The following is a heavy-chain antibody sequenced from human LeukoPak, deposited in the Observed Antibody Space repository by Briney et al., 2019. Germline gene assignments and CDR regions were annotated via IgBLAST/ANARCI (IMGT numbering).Heavy chain of an antibody. V-gene: IGHV3-23*01. CDR1: GFTFSSYA. J-gene: IGHJ4*02. CDR2: ISGSGGNT. CDR3: ASHPFSTGGYFDY. D-gene: IGHD2-8*02. Sequence: GGSLRLSCAASGFTFSSYAMTWVRQAPGKRLEWVSGISGSGGNTYYADSVKGRFTISRDNSKNTLYLQMNSLRAEDTAVYYCASHPFSTGGYFDYWGQGTLVTVSS.